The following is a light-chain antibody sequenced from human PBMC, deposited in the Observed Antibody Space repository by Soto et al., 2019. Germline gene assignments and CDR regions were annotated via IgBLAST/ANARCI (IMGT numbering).Light chain of an antibody. J-gene: IGKJ1*01. CDR3: QQSYSTPWT. Sequence: DIQMTQSPSSLSASVGDRVTITCRASQSISSYLNWYQQKPGKAPKLLIYAASNLQSGVPSRFSGSTSGTDFTLTISSLQPEDFATYSCQQSYSTPWTFGLGTKVEIK. CDR2: AAS. V-gene: IGKV1-39*01. CDR1: QSISSY.